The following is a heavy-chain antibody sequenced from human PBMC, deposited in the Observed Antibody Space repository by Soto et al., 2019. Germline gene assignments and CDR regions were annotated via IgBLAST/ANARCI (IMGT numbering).Heavy chain of an antibody. CDR1: GYPFTSYA. CDR3: ARSFVVVTDFDY. D-gene: IGHD2-21*02. CDR2: INAGNGNT. V-gene: IGHV1-3*01. J-gene: IGHJ4*02. Sequence: ASMQVSCQASGYPFTSYAMHLVRQAPGQRLEWMGWINAGNGNTKYSQKFQGRVTITRDTSANAAYMELSSLRSEDTAVYYCARSFVVVTDFDYWGQGTLVTVSS.